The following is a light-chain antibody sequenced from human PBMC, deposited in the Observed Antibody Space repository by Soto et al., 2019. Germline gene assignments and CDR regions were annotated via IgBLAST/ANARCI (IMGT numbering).Light chain of an antibody. V-gene: IGKV1-5*03. Sequence: TQSPGTLSLSPGERATLSCRASQSVSSSYLAWYQQKPGKAPKLLIYKASTLKSGVPSRFSGSGSGTEFTLTISSLQPDDFATYYCQQANSFPLTFGGGTKVDIK. CDR2: KAS. CDR3: QQANSFPLT. CDR1: QSVSSS. J-gene: IGKJ4*01.